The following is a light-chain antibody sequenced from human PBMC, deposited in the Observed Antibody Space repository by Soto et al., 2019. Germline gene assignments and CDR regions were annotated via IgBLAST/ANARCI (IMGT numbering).Light chain of an antibody. J-gene: IGKJ5*01. CDR1: QTINSY. V-gene: IGKV1-39*01. Sequence: RPMTESPSSTSTYVGDVVTITCRPSQTINSYLNWYQQKPGKAPKLLIYAASSLQSGVQSRFSGSGSGTDFTLTISSLQPEDFAPYYCQQSASTLKITFGEGTRLAIK. CDR3: QQSASTLKIT. CDR2: AAS.